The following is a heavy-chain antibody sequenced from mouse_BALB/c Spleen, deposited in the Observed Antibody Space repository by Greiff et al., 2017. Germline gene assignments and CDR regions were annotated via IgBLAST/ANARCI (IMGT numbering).Heavy chain of an antibody. V-gene: IGHV3-2*02. CDR1: GYSITSDYA. CDR3: ARGFAY. J-gene: IGHJ3*01. CDR2: ISYSGST. Sequence: EVKLVESGPGLVKPSQSLSLTCTVTGYSITSDYAWNWIRQLPGNKLEWMGYISYSGSTSYNPSLKSRISITRDTSKNQFFLQLNSVTTEDTATYYCARGFAYWGQGTLVTVSA.